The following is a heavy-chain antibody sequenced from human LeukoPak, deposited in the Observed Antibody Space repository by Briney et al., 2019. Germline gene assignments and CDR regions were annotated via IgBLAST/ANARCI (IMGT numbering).Heavy chain of an antibody. CDR3: TRDYQNEY. CDR2: IRIKTLGETA. CDR1: GFTFGDYA. Sequence: GGSLRHSCTTSGFTFGDYAMTWIRQAPGKGMEWVGFIRIKTLGETALYAASVKGRFTISRDDSKGIAYLQMNSLKTEDSAVYYCTRDYQNEYWGQGTLVTVSS. V-gene: IGHV3-49*03. D-gene: IGHD3-16*02. J-gene: IGHJ1*01.